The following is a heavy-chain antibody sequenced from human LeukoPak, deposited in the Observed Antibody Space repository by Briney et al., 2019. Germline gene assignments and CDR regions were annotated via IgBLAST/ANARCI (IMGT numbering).Heavy chain of an antibody. CDR3: AKNLITSIAAAGDY. Sequence: GGSLRLSCAASGFTFSSYSMNWVRQAPGKGLEWVSSISSSSSYIYYADSVKGRFTISRDNAKNSLYLQMNSLRAEDTAVYYCAKNLITSIAAAGDYWGQGTLVTVSS. CDR1: GFTFSSYS. CDR2: ISSSSSYI. J-gene: IGHJ4*02. V-gene: IGHV3-21*04. D-gene: IGHD6-13*01.